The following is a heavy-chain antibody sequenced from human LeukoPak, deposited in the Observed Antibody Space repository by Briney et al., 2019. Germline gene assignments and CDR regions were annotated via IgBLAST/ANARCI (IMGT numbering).Heavy chain of an antibody. D-gene: IGHD6-19*01. CDR3: ARDLYSSGSNLDY. V-gene: IGHV3-74*01. J-gene: IGHJ4*02. CDR2: INGYGSIT. Sequence: GGSLRLSCAASGFTFETYWMHWVRQAPGKGLEWVSCINGYGSITNYADSVKGRFTISRDNSKNTLYLQMNSLRAEDTAVYYCARDLYSSGSNLDYWGQGTLVTVSS. CDR1: GFTFETYW.